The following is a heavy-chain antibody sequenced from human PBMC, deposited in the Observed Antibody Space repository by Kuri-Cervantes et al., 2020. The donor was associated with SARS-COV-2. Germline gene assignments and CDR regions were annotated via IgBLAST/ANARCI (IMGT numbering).Heavy chain of an antibody. Sequence: GESLKISCAASGFTFDDYGMSWVRQAPGKGLEWVSGINWNGGSTGYADSVKGRFTISRDNAKNSLYLQMNSLRAEDTASYHCARERSGSYDYWGQGTLVTVSS. D-gene: IGHD1-26*01. CDR2: INWNGGST. CDR1: GFTFDDYG. V-gene: IGHV3-20*01. CDR3: ARERSGSYDY. J-gene: IGHJ4*02.